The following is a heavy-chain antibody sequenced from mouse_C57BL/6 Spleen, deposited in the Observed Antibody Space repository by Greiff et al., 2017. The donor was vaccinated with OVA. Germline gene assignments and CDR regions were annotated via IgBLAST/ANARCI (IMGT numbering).Heavy chain of an antibody. CDR2: FHPNSGST. J-gene: IGHJ2*01. CDR1: GYTFTSYC. D-gene: IGHD2-3*01. V-gene: IGHV1-64*01. Sequence: QVQLQQPGAELVKPGASVKLSCKASGYTFTSYCMQWVKQRPGQGLVWIGMFHPNSGSTNYNEKFKSKATLTVDKSSSTAYMQLSSLTSEDSAVYYCARGGDGPDYWGQGTTLTVSS. CDR3: ARGGDGPDY.